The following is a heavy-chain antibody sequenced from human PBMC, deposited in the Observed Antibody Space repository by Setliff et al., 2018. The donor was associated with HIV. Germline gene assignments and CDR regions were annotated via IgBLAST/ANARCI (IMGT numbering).Heavy chain of an antibody. V-gene: IGHV4-34*01. CDR2: INHSGST. CDR1: GGSFSGYY. Sequence: SETLSLTCAVYGGSFSGYYWSWIRQPPGKGLEWIGEINHSGSTNYNMSLWSRVTISLAASRNQFSLELLSVTAADTAVYYCAGGPGTTSIDYWAQGTLVTVSA. J-gene: IGHJ4*02. CDR3: AGGPGTTSIDY. D-gene: IGHD1-26*01.